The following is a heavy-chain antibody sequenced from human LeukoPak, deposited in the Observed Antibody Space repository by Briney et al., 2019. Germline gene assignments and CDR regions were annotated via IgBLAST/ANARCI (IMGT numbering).Heavy chain of an antibody. J-gene: IGHJ4*02. CDR1: GFTFSSYE. Sequence: GGSPRLSCAASGFTFSSYEMNWVRQAPGKGLEWVSYISSSGSTIYYADSVKGRFTISRDNAKNSLYLQMNSLRAEDTAVYYCAREKPRSCAIDYWGQGTLVTVSS. V-gene: IGHV3-48*03. CDR2: ISSSGSTI. D-gene: IGHD1-26*01. CDR3: AREKPRSCAIDY.